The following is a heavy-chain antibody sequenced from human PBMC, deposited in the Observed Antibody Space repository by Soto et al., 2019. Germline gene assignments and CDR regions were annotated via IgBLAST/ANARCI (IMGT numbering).Heavy chain of an antibody. V-gene: IGHV2-5*02. CDR2: IYWDDDK. D-gene: IGHD3-22*01. Sequence: QITLKESGPTLVKPTQTLTLTCTFSGFSLTTSGVGVGWVRQPPGKALEWLGLIYWDDDKRYSPSLKSRLTITTDTSKNQVVLTMTNMDPVDTATYYCANSNSFYDTYGDFFDYWGQGTLVTVSS. CDR1: GFSLTTSGVG. J-gene: IGHJ4*02. CDR3: ANSNSFYDTYGDFFDY.